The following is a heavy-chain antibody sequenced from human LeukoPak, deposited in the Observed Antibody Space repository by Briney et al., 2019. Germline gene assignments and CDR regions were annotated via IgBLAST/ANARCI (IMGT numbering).Heavy chain of an antibody. CDR1: GYSISSAYY. CDR2: THHSGNT. V-gene: IGHV4-38-2*01. J-gene: IGHJ4*02. CDR3: ARGFCSGSICGFDY. D-gene: IGHD2-15*01. Sequence: SETLSLTCAVSGYSISSAYYWGWIRQPPGKGLEWIGSTHHSGNTYYNPSLKSRVTISVDTPKNQFSLNLSSLTAADTAVYYCARGFCSGSICGFDYWGQGTLVTVSS.